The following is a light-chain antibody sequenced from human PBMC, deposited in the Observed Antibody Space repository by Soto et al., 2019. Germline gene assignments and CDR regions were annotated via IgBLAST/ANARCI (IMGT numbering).Light chain of an antibody. CDR3: QQYGSSPI. CDR2: GAF. CDR1: QSVSRSY. J-gene: IGKJ4*01. Sequence: EIVLTQSPGTLSLSPGERYTLSCRASQSVSRSYFAWYQQKPGXAPXXLIYGAFTRATGIPDRFSGSGSGTESTPTISRLEPEDFAVYYCQQYGSSPIFGGGTKVDI. V-gene: IGKV3-20*01.